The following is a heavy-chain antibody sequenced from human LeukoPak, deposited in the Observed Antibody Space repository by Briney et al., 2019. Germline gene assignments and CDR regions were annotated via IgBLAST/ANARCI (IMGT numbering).Heavy chain of an antibody. CDR2: IYYSGST. Sequence: PSETLSLTCTVSGGSISSYYWSWIRQPPGKGLEWIGYIYYSGSTYYNPSLKSRVTISVDTSKNQFSLKLSSVTAADTAVYYCARVGRGYSYRYYFDYWGQGTLVTVSS. D-gene: IGHD5-18*01. CDR1: GGSISSYY. J-gene: IGHJ4*02. V-gene: IGHV4-59*12. CDR3: ARVGRGYSYRYYFDY.